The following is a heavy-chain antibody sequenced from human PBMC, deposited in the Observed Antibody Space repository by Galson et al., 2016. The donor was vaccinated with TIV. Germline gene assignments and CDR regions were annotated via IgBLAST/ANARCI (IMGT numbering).Heavy chain of an antibody. CDR1: GCTFSTYT. J-gene: IGHJ5*01. D-gene: IGHD3-3*01. CDR2: IILVVGLA. V-gene: IGHV1-69*04. CDR3: ARDVEARPYDPNWFDS. Sequence: SVKVSCKASGCTFSTYTISWVRQAPGQGLEWMGRIILVVGLANYSQKFQGRFTITADRSTTTAYMELRSLTTEDTAVYFCARDVEARPYDPNWFDSWGQGTLVTVSS.